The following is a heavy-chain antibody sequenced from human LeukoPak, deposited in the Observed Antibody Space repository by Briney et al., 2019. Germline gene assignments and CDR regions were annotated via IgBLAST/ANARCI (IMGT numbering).Heavy chain of an antibody. J-gene: IGHJ4*02. CDR2: IYYSGST. V-gene: IGHV4-59*01. D-gene: IGHD4-23*01. CDR1: GGSISSYY. Sequence: SETLSLTCTVSGGSISSYYWSWIRQPPGKGLEWIGYIYYSGSTNYNPPLKSRVTISVDTSKNQFSLKLSSVTAADTAVYYCAREGGNLIDYWGQGTLVTVSS. CDR3: AREGGNLIDY.